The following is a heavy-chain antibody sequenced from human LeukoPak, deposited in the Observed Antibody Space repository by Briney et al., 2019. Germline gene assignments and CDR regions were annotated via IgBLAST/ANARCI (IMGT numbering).Heavy chain of an antibody. CDR1: GGSMSSSH. D-gene: IGHD3-9*01. V-gene: IGHV4-59*08. CDR3: AKSGSSFYDNLPGYDY. Sequence: SETLSLTCTVSGGSMSSSHWSWIRQSPGRGLEWIGSMYYSGSTNYNPSLRSRVTISIDTSKNQFSLKLRSVTAADTAVYYCAKSGSSFYDNLPGYDYWGQGTLVTVSS. CDR2: MYYSGST. J-gene: IGHJ4*02.